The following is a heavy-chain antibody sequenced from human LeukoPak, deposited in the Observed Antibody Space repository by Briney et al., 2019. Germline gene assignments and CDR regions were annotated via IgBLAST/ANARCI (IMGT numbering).Heavy chain of an antibody. V-gene: IGHV3-30*18. CDR3: AKAVGIVGATYYFDY. J-gene: IGHJ4*02. Sequence: LSGGSLRLSCAASGFTFSSYGMHWVRQAPGKGLEWVAVISYDGSNKYYADSVKGRFTISRDNSKNTLYLQMNSLRAEDTAVYYCAKAVGIVGATYYFDYWGQGTLVTVSS. CDR2: ISYDGSNK. D-gene: IGHD1-26*01. CDR1: GFTFSSYG.